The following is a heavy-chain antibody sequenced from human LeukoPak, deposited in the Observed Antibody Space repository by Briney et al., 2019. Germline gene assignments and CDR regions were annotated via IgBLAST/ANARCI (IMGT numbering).Heavy chain of an antibody. CDR2: IYHSGSI. Sequence: PSETLSLTCPVSGYSISSGYYWGWIRQPPGKGLEWIGSIYHSGSIYYNPSLKSRVTISVDTSKNQFSLKLSSVTAADTAVYYCAREAGFVVEAAAPFDYWGQGKWVTVSS. V-gene: IGHV4-38-2*02. CDR1: GYSISSGYY. J-gene: IGHJ4*02. D-gene: IGHD2-2*01. CDR3: AREAGFVVEAAAPFDY.